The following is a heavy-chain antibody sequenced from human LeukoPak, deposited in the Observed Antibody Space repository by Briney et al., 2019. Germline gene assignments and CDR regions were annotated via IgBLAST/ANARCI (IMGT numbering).Heavy chain of an antibody. V-gene: IGHV4-59*11. D-gene: IGHD6-13*01. CDR2: IFNGGTT. CDR1: GGSINSHY. J-gene: IGHJ4*02. Sequence: SETLSLTCPVSGGSINSHYWSWIRQLPGKGLEWTGYIFNGGTTNYNPSLKSRVTMSIDTSSDQFSLRLSSETTADTAIYYCASRPADSTWHGVFDYWSQGTLVTVSS. CDR3: ASRPADSTWHGVFDY.